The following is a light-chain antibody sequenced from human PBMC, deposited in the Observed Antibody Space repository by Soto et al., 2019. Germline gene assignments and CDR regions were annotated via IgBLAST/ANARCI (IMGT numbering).Light chain of an antibody. Sequence: DVVMTPSPPSLPVSLGQPDSISCRSSQSLLSSYGDTPWDWFHQRPGQSPRRLVHPVSKRGSGVPDRFGGSGSDTNFTQKISRVEAEDVGIQHCMRYTRWPHTFGEGKKVYI. CDR3: MRYTRWPHT. CDR1: QSLLSSYGDTP. CDR2: PVS. J-gene: IGKJ4*02. V-gene: IGKV2-30*01.